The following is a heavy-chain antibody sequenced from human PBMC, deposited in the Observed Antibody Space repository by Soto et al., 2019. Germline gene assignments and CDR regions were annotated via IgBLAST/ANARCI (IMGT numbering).Heavy chain of an antibody. J-gene: IGHJ4*02. D-gene: IGHD3-10*01. Sequence: RTSCGASGFPFCNFSMGWGPPAPGEGLEWVSDISRSGGSTYYADSVKGRFTISRDNSKTTLYLQMDSLRAEDTAVYYCARDTERGPLTHGSGSSRLDYWGQGILVTVSS. CDR2: ISRSGGST. CDR1: GFPFCNFS. CDR3: ARDTERGPLTHGSGSSRLDY. V-gene: IGHV3-23*01.